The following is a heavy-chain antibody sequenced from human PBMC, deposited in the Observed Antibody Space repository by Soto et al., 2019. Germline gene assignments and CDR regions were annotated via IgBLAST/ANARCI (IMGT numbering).Heavy chain of an antibody. CDR1: GYTFTIYG. CDR3: ARDLTPVDY. J-gene: IGHJ4*02. CDR2: ISAYNGNT. D-gene: IGHD3-16*01. Sequence: QVQLVQSGAEVKKPGASVKVSCKASGYTFTIYGISWVRQAPGQGLEWMGWISAYNGNTNYAQKLQGRVTMTIDTVSITAYMELRRLRSVETAMYYCARDLTPVDYWGQGTLVSFSS. V-gene: IGHV1-18*01.